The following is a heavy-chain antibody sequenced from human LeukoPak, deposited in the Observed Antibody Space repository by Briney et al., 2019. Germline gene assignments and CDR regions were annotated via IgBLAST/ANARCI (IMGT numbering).Heavy chain of an antibody. CDR2: ISSSSSYI. J-gene: IGHJ3*02. V-gene: IGHV3-21*01. Sequence: GGSLRLSCAASGFTFSSYSMNWVRQAPGKGLEWVSFISSSSSYIYYADSVKGRFTISRDNAKNSLYLQMNSLRAEDTAVYYCARDTPGGIAAAGTDAFDIWGQGTMVTVSS. CDR3: ARDTPGGIAAAGTDAFDI. CDR1: GFTFSSYS. D-gene: IGHD6-13*01.